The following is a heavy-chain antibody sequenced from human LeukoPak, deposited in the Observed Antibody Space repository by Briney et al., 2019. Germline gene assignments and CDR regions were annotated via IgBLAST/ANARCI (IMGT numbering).Heavy chain of an antibody. V-gene: IGHV3-23*01. J-gene: IGHJ3*01. CDR1: GFTFSSYA. CDR2: VSGSGGST. D-gene: IGHD3-10*01. Sequence: GGSLRLSCAASGFTFSSYAMSWVRQAPGKGLEWVSAVSGSGGSTYYADSVKGRFTFSRDNSKNTMYLQMNSLRAEDTAVYYCARHYPVLLYWGQGTMVTVSS. CDR3: ARHYPVLLY.